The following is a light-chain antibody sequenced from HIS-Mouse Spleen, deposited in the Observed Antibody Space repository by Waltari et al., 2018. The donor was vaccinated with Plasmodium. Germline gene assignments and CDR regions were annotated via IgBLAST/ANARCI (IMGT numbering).Light chain of an antibody. CDR3: SSYAGSNKLV. CDR2: EVS. Sequence: QSALTQPPSASGSPGQSVTISCTGTSSDVGGYNYVSWYQQHQGKAPKLMIYEVSKRPAGVPDRFSGAKSGNTASLTVSELQAEDEADYYCSSYAGSNKLVFGGGTKLTVL. V-gene: IGLV2-8*01. CDR1: SSDVGGYNY. J-gene: IGLJ2*01.